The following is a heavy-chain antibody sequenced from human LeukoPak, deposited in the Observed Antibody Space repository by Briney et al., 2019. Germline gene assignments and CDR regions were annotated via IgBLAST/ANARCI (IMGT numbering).Heavy chain of an antibody. Sequence: GASVKVSCKASGGTFSSYAISWVRQARGQGLEWMGWISGYNGNTKYVQKFQGRGTMTTDTSTSTAYMELRSLRSDDTAVYYCARDLTHRRNYDNSGYQIVPAFWGQGTLVTVSS. CDR2: ISGYNGNT. D-gene: IGHD3-22*01. J-gene: IGHJ4*02. CDR3: ARDLTHRRNYDNSGYQIVPAF. CDR1: GGTFSSYA. V-gene: IGHV1-18*01.